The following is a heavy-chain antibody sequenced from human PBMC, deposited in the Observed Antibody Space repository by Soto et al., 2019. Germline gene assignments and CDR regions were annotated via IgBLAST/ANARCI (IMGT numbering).Heavy chain of an antibody. D-gene: IGHD4-17*01. CDR1: GFTFSDYG. Sequence: GGSLRLSCAASGFTFSDYGMNWVRQAPGRGLEWVAYISSTSRNIYNADSVKGRFTISRDNAKNSLYLQMNSLRDEDTAVYYCARAALYGYDYWGQGTLVTVSS. J-gene: IGHJ4*02. CDR2: ISSTSRNI. V-gene: IGHV3-48*02. CDR3: ARAALYGYDY.